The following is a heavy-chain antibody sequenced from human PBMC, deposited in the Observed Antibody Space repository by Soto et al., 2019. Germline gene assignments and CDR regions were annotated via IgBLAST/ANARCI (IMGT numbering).Heavy chain of an antibody. CDR1: GYTFTSYG. V-gene: IGHV1-18*01. CDR3: ARDFADIVATTTLIFDY. J-gene: IGHJ4*02. CDR2: ISAYNGNT. D-gene: IGHD5-12*01. Sequence: QVQLVQSGAEVKKPGASVKVSCKASGYTFTSYGISWVRQAPGQGLEWMGWISAYNGNTNYAQKLQGRVTMTTDTSTSTAYMELRSLRSDDTAVYYCARDFADIVATTTLIFDYWGQGTLVTVSS.